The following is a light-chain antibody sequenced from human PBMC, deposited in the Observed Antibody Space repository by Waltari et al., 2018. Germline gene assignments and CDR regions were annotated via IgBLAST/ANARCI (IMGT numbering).Light chain of an antibody. CDR2: GAS. V-gene: IGKV1-17*03. Sequence: DIQVTQSPSAMSESVGARVTITCRASQDISNYLAWFQQRPGKVPKRLIYGASRLQDGVPSRFSGSGSGTEFTLTISSLQPEDFATYYCLQHDSFPWTFGQGTKVEF. CDR1: QDISNY. CDR3: LQHDSFPWT. J-gene: IGKJ1*01.